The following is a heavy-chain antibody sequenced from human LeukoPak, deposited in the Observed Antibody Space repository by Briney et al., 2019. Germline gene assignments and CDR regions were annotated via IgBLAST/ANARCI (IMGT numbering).Heavy chain of an antibody. V-gene: IGHV1-8*01. J-gene: IGHJ4*02. CDR3: ARRSRSYGSGNIGGY. CDR1: GYTFTSYD. D-gene: IGHD3-10*01. CDR2: MNPNSGNT. Sequence: ASVKVSCKASGYTFTSYDINWVRQATGQGLEWMGWMNPNSGNTGYAQKFQGRVTMTRNTPISTACMELSSLRSEDTAVYYCARRSRSYGSGNIGGYWGQGTLVTVSS.